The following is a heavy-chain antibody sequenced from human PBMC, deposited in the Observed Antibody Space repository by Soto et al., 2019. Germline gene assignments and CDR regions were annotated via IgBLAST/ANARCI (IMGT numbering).Heavy chain of an antibody. CDR1: GFTFSDYY. J-gene: IGHJ4*02. CDR3: AISRDYGDNVNPFDY. Sequence: GGSLRLSCAASGFTFSDYYMSWIRQAPGKGLEWVSYISSSGSTIYYADSVKGRFTISRDNAKNSLYLQMNSLRAEDTAVYYCAISRDYGDNVNPFDYWGQGTLVTVSS. D-gene: IGHD4-17*01. V-gene: IGHV3-11*01. CDR2: ISSSGSTI.